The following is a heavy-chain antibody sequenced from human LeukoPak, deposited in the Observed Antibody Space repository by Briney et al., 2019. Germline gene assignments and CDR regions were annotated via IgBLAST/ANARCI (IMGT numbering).Heavy chain of an antibody. D-gene: IGHD6-13*01. CDR1: GFTFSSNW. Sequence: GGSLRLSCAASGFTFSSNWMHWVRQAPGKGLVWVSRINSDGRSTSCADSVKGRFTISRDNAKNTLYLQMNSLRAEDTAVYYCARGGIAAAGNWFDPWGQGTLVTVSS. CDR3: ARGGIAAAGNWFDP. V-gene: IGHV3-74*01. CDR2: INSDGRST. J-gene: IGHJ5*02.